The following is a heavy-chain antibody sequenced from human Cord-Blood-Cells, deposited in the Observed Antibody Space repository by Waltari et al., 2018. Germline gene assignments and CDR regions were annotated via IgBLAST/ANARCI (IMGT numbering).Heavy chain of an antibody. CDR2: IKSKTDGGKT. CDR3: TTCSSTSCYYYYYMDV. J-gene: IGHJ6*03. CDR1: GFTFSNAW. Sequence: EVQLVESGGGSVKPGGSLRLSCAASGFTFSNAWMRWVRQAPGKGLEWVGRIKSKTDGGKTGYAAPVKGRFTISRDDSKNTLYLQMNSLKTEDTAVYYCTTCSSTSCYYYYYMDVWGKGTTVTVSS. D-gene: IGHD2-2*01. V-gene: IGHV3-15*01.